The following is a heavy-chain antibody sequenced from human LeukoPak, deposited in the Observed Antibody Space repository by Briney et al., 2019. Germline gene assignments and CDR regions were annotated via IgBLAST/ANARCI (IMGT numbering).Heavy chain of an antibody. J-gene: IGHJ4*02. CDR1: GGSFSGYY. V-gene: IGHV4-34*01. CDR3: ARGRVGDSRGWYWVDY. Sequence: PSETLSLTCAVYGGSFSGYYWSWIRQPPGKGLEWIGEINHSGSTNYNPSLKSRVTISVDTSKNQFSLKLSSVTAADTAVYYCARGRVGDSRGWYWVDYWGQGTLVTVSS. CDR2: INHSGST. D-gene: IGHD6-19*01.